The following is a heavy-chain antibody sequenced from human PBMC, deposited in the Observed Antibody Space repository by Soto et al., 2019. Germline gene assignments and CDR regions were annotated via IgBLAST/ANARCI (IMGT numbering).Heavy chain of an antibody. Sequence: GGSLRLSCAASGFTFSSYAMSWVRQAPGKGLEWVSAISGSGGSTYYADSVKGRFTISRDNSKNTLYLQMNSLRAEDTAVYYCAKGGLAIFGQYYYFMDVWGKGTTVTVSS. CDR3: AKGGLAIFGQYYYFMDV. V-gene: IGHV3-23*01. CDR1: GFTFSSYA. J-gene: IGHJ6*03. D-gene: IGHD3-3*01. CDR2: ISGSGGST.